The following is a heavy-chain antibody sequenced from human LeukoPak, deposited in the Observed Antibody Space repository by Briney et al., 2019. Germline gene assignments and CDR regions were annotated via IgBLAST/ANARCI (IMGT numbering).Heavy chain of an antibody. V-gene: IGHV3-30*18. CDR2: ISYDGSNK. D-gene: IGHD2-15*01. CDR3: AKDQGDIVVVVAATGNYYYGMDV. J-gene: IGHJ6*02. Sequence: GGSLRLSCAASGFTFSSYGMHWVRQAPGKGLEWVAVISYDGSNKYYADSVKGRFTISRDNSKNTLYLQMNSLRAEDTAVYYCAKDQGDIVVVVAATGNYYYGMDVWGQGTTVTVSS. CDR1: GFTFSSYG.